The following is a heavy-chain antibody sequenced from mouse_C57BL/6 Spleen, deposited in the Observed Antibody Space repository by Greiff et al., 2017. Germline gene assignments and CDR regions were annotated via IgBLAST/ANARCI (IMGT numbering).Heavy chain of an antibody. Sequence: VQLQQPGAELVKPGASVKLSCKASGYTFTSYWMHWVKQRPGQGLEWIGMIHPNSGSTNYNEKFKSKATLTVDKSSSTAYMQLSSLTSEDSAVYYCARSGVRYNAMDYWGQGTSVTVSS. CDR1: GYTFTSYW. CDR2: IHPNSGST. CDR3: ARSGVRYNAMDY. V-gene: IGHV1-64*01. J-gene: IGHJ4*01. D-gene: IGHD1-1*01.